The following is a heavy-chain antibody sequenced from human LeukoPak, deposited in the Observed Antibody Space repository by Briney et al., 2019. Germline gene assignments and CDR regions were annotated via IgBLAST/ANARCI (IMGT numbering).Heavy chain of an antibody. CDR2: INHSGST. Sequence: SETLSLTCAVYGGSFSGYYWSWIRQPPGKGLEWTGEINHSGSTNYNPSLKSRVTISVDTSKNQFSLKLSSVTAADTAVYYCAAVVPAAMYWGQGTLVTVSS. CDR3: AAVVPAAMY. J-gene: IGHJ4*02. D-gene: IGHD2-2*01. CDR1: GGSFSGYY. V-gene: IGHV4-34*01.